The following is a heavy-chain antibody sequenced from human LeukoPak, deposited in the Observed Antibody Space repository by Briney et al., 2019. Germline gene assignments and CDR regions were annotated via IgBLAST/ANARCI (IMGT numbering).Heavy chain of an antibody. Sequence: PGGSLRLSCAASGFAFSSYNMNWVRQAPGKGLEWVLSISSSSSYIYYADSVKGRFTISRDNAKNSLYLQMNSLRAEDTAVYYCARVDYGSGRQGLIDYWGQGTLVTVSS. CDR2: ISSSSSYI. CDR3: ARVDYGSGRQGLIDY. J-gene: IGHJ4*02. CDR1: GFAFSSYN. V-gene: IGHV3-21*01. D-gene: IGHD3-10*01.